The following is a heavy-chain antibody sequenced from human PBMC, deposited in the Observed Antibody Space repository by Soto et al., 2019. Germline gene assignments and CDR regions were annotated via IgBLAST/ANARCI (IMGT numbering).Heavy chain of an antibody. Sequence: SQTLSLTCAISGDSVSSNSAAWNWIRQSPSRGLEWLGRTYYRSKWYNDYAVSVKSRITINPDTSKNQFSLQLNSVTPEDTAVYYCARDLFASGHLTGDQYYFDYWGQGTLVTVSS. V-gene: IGHV6-1*01. CDR3: ARDLFASGHLTGDQYYFDY. J-gene: IGHJ4*02. CDR1: GDSVSSNSAA. D-gene: IGHD7-27*01. CDR2: TYYRSKWYN.